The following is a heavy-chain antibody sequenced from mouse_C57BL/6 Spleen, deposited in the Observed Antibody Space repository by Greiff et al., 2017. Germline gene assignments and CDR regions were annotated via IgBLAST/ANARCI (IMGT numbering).Heavy chain of an antibody. Sequence: EVQLQQSGAELVRPGASVKLSCTASGFNIKDDYMHWVKQRPEQGLEWIGCIDPENGDTEYASKFQGKSTITADKSSNTAYLQLSSLTSEDTAVYYCTMAAPLYYFDYWGQGTTLTVSS. V-gene: IGHV14-4*01. CDR2: IDPENGDT. CDR3: TMAAPLYYFDY. J-gene: IGHJ2*01. D-gene: IGHD6-1*01. CDR1: GFNIKDDY.